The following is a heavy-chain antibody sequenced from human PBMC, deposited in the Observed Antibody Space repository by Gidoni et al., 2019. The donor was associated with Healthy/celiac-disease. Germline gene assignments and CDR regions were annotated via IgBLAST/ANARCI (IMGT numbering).Heavy chain of an antibody. Sequence: QVQLVQSGAEVKKPGASVTVSCKASGYTFHSYYVHWVRTAPGQGLEWMGIINPSGGSTSYAQKFQVRVTMTRDTSTSTVYMELSSRRSEDTAVYYCARESPGGAVAGAFDIWGQGTMVTVAS. D-gene: IGHD6-19*01. CDR1: GYTFHSYY. V-gene: IGHV1-46*02. J-gene: IGHJ3*02. CDR3: ARESPGGAVAGAFDI. CDR2: INPSGGST.